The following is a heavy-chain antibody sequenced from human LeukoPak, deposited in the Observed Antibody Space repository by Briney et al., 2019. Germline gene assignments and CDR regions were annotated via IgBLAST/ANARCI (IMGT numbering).Heavy chain of an antibody. Sequence: GGSLRLSCAASGFTFNSYGMNWVRQAPGKGLEWVSYISSSSDNIQYADSVKGRFTISRDNAKNSLYLQMNSLRVEDTAVYYCARRFGVWGQGTMVTVSS. J-gene: IGHJ3*01. CDR3: ARRFGV. D-gene: IGHD3-16*01. V-gene: IGHV3-48*04. CDR1: GFTFNSYG. CDR2: ISSSSDNI.